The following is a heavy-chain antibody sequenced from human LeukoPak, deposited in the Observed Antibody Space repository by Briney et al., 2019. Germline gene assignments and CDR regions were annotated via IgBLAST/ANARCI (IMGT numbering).Heavy chain of an antibody. CDR2: ISSSSSYI. V-gene: IGHV3-21*01. J-gene: IGHJ5*02. D-gene: IGHD3-10*01. CDR1: GFTFSSYS. Sequence: PGGSLRLSCAASGFTFSSYSMNWVRQAPGKGLEWVSSISSSSSYIYYADSVKGRFTISRDNAKNSLYLQMNSLRAEDTAVYYCAKDMAYFGGREGPLFDPWGQGTLVTVSS. CDR3: AKDMAYFGGREGPLFDP.